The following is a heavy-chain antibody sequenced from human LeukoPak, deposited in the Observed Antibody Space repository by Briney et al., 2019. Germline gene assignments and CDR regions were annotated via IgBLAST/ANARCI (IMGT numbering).Heavy chain of an antibody. CDR2: ISPSSSTT. D-gene: IGHD6-6*01. J-gene: IGHJ4*02. Sequence: GGSLRLSCSASGFTFSSYNMNWVRQAPGKGLEWISYISPSSSTTYYADSVKGRFTISRDNAKNSLYLQMNSLRAEDTAVYYCARSYSSSRGTFDYWGQGTLVTVSS. CDR1: GFTFSSYN. V-gene: IGHV3-48*04. CDR3: ARSYSSSRGTFDY.